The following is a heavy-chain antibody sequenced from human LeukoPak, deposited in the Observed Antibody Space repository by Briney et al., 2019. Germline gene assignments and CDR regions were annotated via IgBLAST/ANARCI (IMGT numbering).Heavy chain of an antibody. J-gene: IGHJ4*02. Sequence: SGGSLRLSCAASGFNFSISSYSMNWVRQAPGKGLEWVSYISSSSSTMYYADSVKGRFTISRDNAKNSLYLQMNSLRAEDTAVYYCAKKGYYFDYWGQGTLVTVSS. CDR1: GFNFSISSYS. CDR3: AKKGYYFDY. V-gene: IGHV3-48*01. CDR2: ISSSSSTM.